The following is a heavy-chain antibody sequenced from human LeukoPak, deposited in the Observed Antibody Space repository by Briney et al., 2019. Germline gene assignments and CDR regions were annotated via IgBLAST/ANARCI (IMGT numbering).Heavy chain of an antibody. D-gene: IGHD3-3*01. CDR2: INHSGST. CDR3: AREPGNYDFWSTRYYYYYYMDV. J-gene: IGHJ6*03. Sequence: SETLSLTCAVYGGSFSGYYWSWIRQPPGKGLEWIGEINHSGSTNYNPSLKSRVTISVDTSKNQFSLKLSSVTAADTAVYYCAREPGNYDFWSTRYYYYYYMDVWGKGTTVTVSS. CDR1: GGSFSGYY. V-gene: IGHV4-34*01.